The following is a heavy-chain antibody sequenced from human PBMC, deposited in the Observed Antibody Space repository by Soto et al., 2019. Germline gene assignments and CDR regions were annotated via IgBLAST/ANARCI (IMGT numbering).Heavy chain of an antibody. CDR3: ARYSSPLRQYDLEI. D-gene: IGHD6-13*01. V-gene: IGHV6-1*01. Sequence: SQTLSLTCAISGDSVSSNSAAWNWIRQSPSRGLEWLGRTYYRSKWYYDYAVSVESRITFNPDTSKNQISLQLNSVTPADTAVYYCARYSSPLRQYDLEIWGQGTMVTASS. J-gene: IGHJ3*02. CDR2: TYYRSKWYY. CDR1: GDSVSSNSAA.